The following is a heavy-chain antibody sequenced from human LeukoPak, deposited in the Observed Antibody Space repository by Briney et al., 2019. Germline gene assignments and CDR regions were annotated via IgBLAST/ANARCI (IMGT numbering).Heavy chain of an antibody. CDR3: ARENMIDY. J-gene: IGHJ4*02. CDR1: GYTFTGSY. CDR2: INPNSGGT. V-gene: IGHV1-2*02. Sequence: ASVKVPCKASGYTFTGSYIHWVRQAPGQGLEWMGWINPNSGGTKYAQKFQGRVTMTRDTSISTAYMELTWLTSDDTAVYYCARENMIDYWGQGTLVTVSS. D-gene: IGHD3-22*01.